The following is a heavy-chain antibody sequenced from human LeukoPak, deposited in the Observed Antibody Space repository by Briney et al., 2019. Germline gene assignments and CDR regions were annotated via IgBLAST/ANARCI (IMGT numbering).Heavy chain of an antibody. D-gene: IGHD6-13*01. CDR3: ARGGGAAADYSYYYMDV. CDR1: GYTFTSYG. J-gene: IGHJ6*03. Sequence: GASVKVSCKASGYTFTSYGITGLRQAPGQGVEGMGWISAYNGNTNYAQKLQGRVTMTTDTSTSTAYMELSSLRSDDTAVYYRARGGGAAADYSYYYMDVWGKGTTVTVSS. CDR2: ISAYNGNT. V-gene: IGHV1-18*01.